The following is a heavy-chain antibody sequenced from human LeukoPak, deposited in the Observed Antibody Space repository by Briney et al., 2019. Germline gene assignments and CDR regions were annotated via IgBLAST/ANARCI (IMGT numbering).Heavy chain of an antibody. J-gene: IGHJ4*02. V-gene: IGHV1-2*02. CDR1: GYTLTGYY. CDR3: AREDIVATLTFDY. D-gene: IGHD5-12*01. Sequence: GASVKVSCKASGYTLTGYYMHWVRQAPGQGLEWMGWINPNSGGTNYAQKFQGRVTMTRDTSISTAYMELSRLRSDDTAVYYCAREDIVATLTFDYWGQGTLVTVSS. CDR2: INPNSGGT.